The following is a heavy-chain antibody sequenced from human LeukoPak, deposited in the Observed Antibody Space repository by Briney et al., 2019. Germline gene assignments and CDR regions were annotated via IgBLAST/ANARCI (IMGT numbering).Heavy chain of an antibody. D-gene: IGHD6-25*01. Sequence: PSETLSLTCTVSGGSISSSSYYWGWIRQPPGKGLEWIGSIYYSGSTYYNPSLKSRVTISVDTSKNQFSLKLSSVTAADTAVYYCARVDPGSGYYYYYYMDVWGKGTTVTVSS. CDR1: GGSISSSSYY. CDR3: ARVDPGSGYYYYYYMDV. CDR2: IYYSGST. J-gene: IGHJ6*03. V-gene: IGHV4-39*07.